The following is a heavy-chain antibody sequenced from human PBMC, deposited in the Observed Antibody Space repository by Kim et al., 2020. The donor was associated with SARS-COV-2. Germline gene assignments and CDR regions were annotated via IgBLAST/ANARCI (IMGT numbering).Heavy chain of an antibody. CDR3: ARHRAAVSTDV. V-gene: IGHV6-1*01. J-gene: IGHJ6*02. D-gene: IGHD2-15*01. CDR2: TYYRSEWYY. CDR1: GDSVSNNSAS. Sequence: SQTLSLTCAISGDSVSNNSASWHWIRQSTSRGLEWLGRTYYRSEWYYEYAVSVKSRITVNPDTSKNQFSLQLTSVTPEDTAVYFCARHRAAVSTDVWGQGTTVTVSS.